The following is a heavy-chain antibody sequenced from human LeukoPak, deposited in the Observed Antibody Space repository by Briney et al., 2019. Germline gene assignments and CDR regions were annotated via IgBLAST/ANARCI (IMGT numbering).Heavy chain of an antibody. D-gene: IGHD3-22*01. Sequence: GASVKVSCKASGYTFTSYAMHWVRQAPGQRLEWMGWINAGNGNTKYSQKFQGRVTITRDTSASTAYMELSSLRSEDTAVYYCARARGYYESSGYYYPDYWGQGTLVTVSS. CDR3: ARARGYYESSGYYYPDY. V-gene: IGHV1-3*01. CDR1: GYTFTSYA. CDR2: INAGNGNT. J-gene: IGHJ4*02.